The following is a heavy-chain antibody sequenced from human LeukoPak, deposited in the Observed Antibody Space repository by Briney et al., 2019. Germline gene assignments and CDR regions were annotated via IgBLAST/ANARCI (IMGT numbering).Heavy chain of an antibody. J-gene: IGHJ4*02. CDR2: IYHSGST. Sequence: SENLSLTCSVSSYSISSGYYWGWIRQPPGKGLEWIGSIYHSGSTYYNPSLKSRVTISVDTAKNQFSLKVNSVTAADTAVYYCARYNPSAYDLDYWGQGTLVTVSS. CDR3: ARYNPSAYDLDY. V-gene: IGHV4-38-2*02. CDR1: SYSISSGYY. D-gene: IGHD5-12*01.